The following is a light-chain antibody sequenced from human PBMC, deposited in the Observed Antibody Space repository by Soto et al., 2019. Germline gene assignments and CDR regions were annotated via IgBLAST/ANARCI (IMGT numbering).Light chain of an antibody. CDR2: EVS. J-gene: IGLJ3*02. V-gene: IGLV2-8*01. Sequence: QSALTQPPSASGSPGQSVTISCTGTSSDVGAYNYVSWYQQYPGKAPTLMIYEVSKRPSGVPDRFSGSKSGKTASLTVSWLQPEDEADYYCTSYAGSNIWVFGGGTKLTVL. CDR1: SSDVGAYNY. CDR3: TSYAGSNIWV.